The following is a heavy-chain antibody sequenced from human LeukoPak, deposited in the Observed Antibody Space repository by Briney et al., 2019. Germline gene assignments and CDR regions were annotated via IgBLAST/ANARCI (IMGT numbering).Heavy chain of an antibody. Sequence: ASVKVSCKASGYTFTGYYMHWVRQTPGQGLEWMGWINPNSGGTNYAQKFQGRVTMTRDTSISTAYMELSRLRSDDTAVYYCAVGGHSSRLTHFDPWGQGTLDTVSS. D-gene: IGHD6-13*01. CDR2: INPNSGGT. V-gene: IGHV1-2*02. J-gene: IGHJ5*02. CDR1: GYTFTGYY. CDR3: AVGGHSSRLTHFDP.